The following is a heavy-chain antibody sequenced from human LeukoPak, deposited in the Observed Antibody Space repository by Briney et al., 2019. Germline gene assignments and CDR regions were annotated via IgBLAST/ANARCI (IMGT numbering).Heavy chain of an antibody. CDR1: GGTFSSYA. D-gene: IGHD3-22*01. J-gene: IGHJ1*01. CDR3: ATYYYDSSEEYFQH. CDR2: IIPIFGTA. V-gene: IGHV1-69*06. Sequence: SVKVSCKASGGTFSSYAISWVRQAPGQGHEWVGRIIPIFGTANYAQKFQGRATITADKSTSTAYMELSSLRSEDTAVYYCATYYYDSSEEYFQHWGQGTLVTVSS.